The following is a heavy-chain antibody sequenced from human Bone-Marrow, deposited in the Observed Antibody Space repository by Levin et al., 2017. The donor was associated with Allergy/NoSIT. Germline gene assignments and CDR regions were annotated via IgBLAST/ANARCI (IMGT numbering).Heavy chain of an antibody. CDR2: IIPILGIA. V-gene: IGHV1-69*04. D-gene: IGHD2/OR15-2a*01. CDR3: ARAGGSGLLPRPHNWFDP. CDR1: GGTFSSYA. J-gene: IGHJ5*02. Sequence: KISCKASGGTFSSYAISWVRQAPGQGLEWMGRIIPILGIANYAQKFQGRVTITADKSTSTAYMELSSLRSEDTAVYYCARAGGSGLLPRPHNWFDPWGQGTLVTVSS.